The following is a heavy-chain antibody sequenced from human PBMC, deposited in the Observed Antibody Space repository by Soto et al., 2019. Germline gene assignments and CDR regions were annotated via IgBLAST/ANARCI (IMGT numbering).Heavy chain of an antibody. J-gene: IGHJ4*02. CDR1: GFTFSSYG. CDR2: IWYDGSND. CDR3: ASPVQLKLWSLGY. V-gene: IGHV3-33*01. Sequence: QVQLVESGGGVVQPGRSLRLSCAASGFTFSSYGMHWVRQAPGKGLEWVAAIWYDGSNDYYADSVKGRFTISRDNSKNTLYLQMNSLRAEDTAVYYCASPVQLKLWSLGYWGQGTLVTVSS. D-gene: IGHD5-18*01.